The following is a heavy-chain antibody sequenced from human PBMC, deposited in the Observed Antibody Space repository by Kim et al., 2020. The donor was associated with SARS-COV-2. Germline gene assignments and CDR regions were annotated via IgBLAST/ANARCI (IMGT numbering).Heavy chain of an antibody. CDR3: ARREMATIEYYGMDV. V-gene: IGHV4-39*01. CDR2: IYYSGST. Sequence: SETLSLTCTVSGGSISSSSYYWGWIRQPPGKGLEWIGCIYYSGSTYYNPSLKSRVTISVDTSKNQFSLKLSSVTAADTALYYCARREMATIEYYGMDVWGRGTTVTVS. CDR1: GGSISSSSYY. D-gene: IGHD5-12*01. J-gene: IGHJ6*02.